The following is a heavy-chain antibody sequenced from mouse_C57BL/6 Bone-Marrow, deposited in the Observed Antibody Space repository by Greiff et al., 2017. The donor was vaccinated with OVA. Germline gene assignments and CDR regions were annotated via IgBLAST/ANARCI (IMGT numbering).Heavy chain of an antibody. CDR1: GYSITSGYY. CDR3: ARDDYDSLDY. Sequence: ESGPGLVKPSQSLSLTCSVTGYSITSGYYWNWIRQFPGNKLEWMGYISYDGSNNYNPSLKNRISITRDTSKNQFFLKLNSVTTEDTATYYCARDDYDSLDYWGQGTTLTVSS. V-gene: IGHV3-6*01. CDR2: ISYDGSN. J-gene: IGHJ2*01. D-gene: IGHD2-4*01.